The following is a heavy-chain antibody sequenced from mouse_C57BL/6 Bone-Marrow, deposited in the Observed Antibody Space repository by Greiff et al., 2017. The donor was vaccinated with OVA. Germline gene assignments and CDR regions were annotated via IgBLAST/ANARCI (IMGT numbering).Heavy chain of an antibody. CDR2: IDPSDSET. V-gene: IGHV1-52*01. D-gene: IGHD1-1*01. CDR1: GYTFTSYW. Sequence: QVQLQQPGAELVRPGSSVKLSCKASGYTFTSYWMHWVKQRPIQGLEWIGNIDPSDSETHYNQKFKDKATLTVDKSSSTAYMQLSSLTSEDSAVYYCAMDYYGSSPYYFDYWGQGTTLTVSS. J-gene: IGHJ2*01. CDR3: AMDYYGSSPYYFDY.